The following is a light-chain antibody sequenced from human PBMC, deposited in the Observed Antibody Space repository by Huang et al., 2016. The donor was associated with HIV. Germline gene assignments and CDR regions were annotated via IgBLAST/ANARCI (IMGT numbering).Light chain of an antibody. CDR3: QQYNNWPLT. J-gene: IGKJ4*01. V-gene: IGKV3-15*01. CDR1: QSVSSN. CDR2: GAS. Sequence: EIVMTQSPATLSVSPGQRATLSCRASQSVSSNLAWYQQKPGQAPRLLTYGASTRATGIPARFSGSWSGTEFTLTINSLQSEDFAVYYCQQYNNWPLTFGGGTKVEIK.